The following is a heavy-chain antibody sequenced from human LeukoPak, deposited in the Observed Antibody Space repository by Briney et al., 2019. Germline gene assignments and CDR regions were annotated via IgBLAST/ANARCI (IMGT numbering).Heavy chain of an antibody. Sequence: GASVKASCKASGYTFTSYGISWVRQAPGQGLEWMGWISAYNGNTNYAQKLQGRVTMTTDTSTSTAYMELRSLRSDDTAVYYCAREESCSGGSCYPQGWFDPWGQGTLVTVSS. D-gene: IGHD2-15*01. CDR2: ISAYNGNT. CDR1: GYTFTSYG. CDR3: AREESCSGGSCYPQGWFDP. V-gene: IGHV1-18*01. J-gene: IGHJ5*02.